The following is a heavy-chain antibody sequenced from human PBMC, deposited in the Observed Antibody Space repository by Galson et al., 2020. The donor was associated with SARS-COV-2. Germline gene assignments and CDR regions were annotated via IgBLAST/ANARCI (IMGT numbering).Heavy chain of an antibody. D-gene: IGHD3-9*01. Sequence: SVKVSCKASGYTFTSYDINRLRQATGQGLEWLGWMNPHSGNTGYAQQFQGRVTMTRNTSISTAYMELSSLRSEDTAVYYCARGYDMLTGYRFDYWGQGTLVTVSS. CDR1: GYTFTSYD. V-gene: IGHV1-8*01. CDR3: ARGYDMLTGYRFDY. CDR2: MNPHSGNT. J-gene: IGHJ4*02.